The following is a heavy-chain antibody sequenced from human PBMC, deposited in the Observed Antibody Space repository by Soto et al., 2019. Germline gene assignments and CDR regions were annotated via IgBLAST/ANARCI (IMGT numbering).Heavy chain of an antibody. Sequence: QVQLVESGGGVVQPGRSLRLSCAASGFTFSSYGMHWVRQAPGKGLKWVAVIWYDGSNKYYADSVKGRFTISRDNSKNTLDLQMNSLRAAYTAVYYCARDHVTGTTNYYYGMDFWGQGTTFTVSS. CDR1: GFTFSSYG. D-gene: IGHD1-7*01. J-gene: IGHJ6*02. CDR2: IWYDGSNK. CDR3: ARDHVTGTTNYYYGMDF. V-gene: IGHV3-33*01.